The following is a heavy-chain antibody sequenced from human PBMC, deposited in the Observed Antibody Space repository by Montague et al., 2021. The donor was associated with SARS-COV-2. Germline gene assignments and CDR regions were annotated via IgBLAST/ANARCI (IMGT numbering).Heavy chain of an antibody. V-gene: IGHV4-59*08. CDR3: ARPSHKMAEAAFYI. CDR1: GGSISGYY. D-gene: IGHD5-24*01. Sequence: SETLSLTCTVSGGSISGYYWNWIRQPPGKGLEWIGNIYYSGSTNYNPSXXSRVTIAVDTSKNQVSLKLSSVTAADTAVYYCARPSHKMAEAAFYIWGQGTMVTVSS. CDR2: IYYSGST. J-gene: IGHJ3*02.